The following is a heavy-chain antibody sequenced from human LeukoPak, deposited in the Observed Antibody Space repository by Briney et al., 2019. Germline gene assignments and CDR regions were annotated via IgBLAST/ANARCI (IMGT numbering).Heavy chain of an antibody. D-gene: IGHD5-12*01. CDR2: IYTSGST. Sequence: SETLSLTCTVSGGSISSYYWSWIRQPAGKGLEWIGRIYTSGSTNYNPSLKSRVTMSVDTSKNQFSLKLSSVTAADTAVYYCARQTLYSGYDMYYYYYGLDVWGQGTTVTVSS. CDR3: ARQTLYSGYDMYYYYYGLDV. J-gene: IGHJ6*02. CDR1: GGSISSYY. V-gene: IGHV4-4*07.